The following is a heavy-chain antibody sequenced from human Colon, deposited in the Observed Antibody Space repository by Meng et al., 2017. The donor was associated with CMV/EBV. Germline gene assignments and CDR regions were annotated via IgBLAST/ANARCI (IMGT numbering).Heavy chain of an antibody. Sequence: QVQLQESGPGLVKPSETRSLTCTVSGVSISTHYWSWIRQSPGKGLEWIGSIHYSGSVDYNPSLRNRLIMSVDTSNNQFSLKLNSVTTADTAVYYCAERGVAYWGQGILVTVSS. CDR2: IHYSGSV. CDR1: GVSISTHY. D-gene: IGHD3-10*01. J-gene: IGHJ4*02. V-gene: IGHV4-59*11. CDR3: AERGVAY.